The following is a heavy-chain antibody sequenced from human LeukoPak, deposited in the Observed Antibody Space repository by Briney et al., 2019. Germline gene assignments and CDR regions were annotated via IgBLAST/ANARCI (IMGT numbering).Heavy chain of an antibody. CDR3: ARDLGLSGYDLLDY. CDR1: GLIFSSYW. J-gene: IGHJ4*02. D-gene: IGHD5-12*01. CDR2: IKLDGTEK. V-gene: IGHV3-7*01. Sequence: GGSLRLSCAASGLIFSSYWMTWVRQAPGKGLEWVANIKLDGTEKYYVDSVKGRFTISRDNAKNSLDLQMNSLRVEDTAVYYCARDLGLSGYDLLDYWGQGTMVTVSS.